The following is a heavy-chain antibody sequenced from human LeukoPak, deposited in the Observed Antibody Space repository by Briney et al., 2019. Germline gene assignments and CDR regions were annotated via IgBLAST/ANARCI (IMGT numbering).Heavy chain of an antibody. Sequence: SETLSLTCTVSGGSISSGSYYWSWIRQPAGKGLEWIGRIYTSGSTNYNPSLKSRVTISVDTSKNQFSLKLSSVTAADTAVYYCAREGQWPVQGAFDIWGQGTMVTVSS. CDR1: GGSISSGSYY. J-gene: IGHJ3*02. D-gene: IGHD6-19*01. CDR2: IYTSGST. V-gene: IGHV4-61*02. CDR3: AREGQWPVQGAFDI.